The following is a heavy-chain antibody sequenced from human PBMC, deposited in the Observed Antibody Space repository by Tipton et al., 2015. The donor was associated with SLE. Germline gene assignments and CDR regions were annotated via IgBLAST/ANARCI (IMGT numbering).Heavy chain of an antibody. CDR2: MYSGSNT. J-gene: IGHJ6*02. D-gene: IGHD4-17*01. CDR1: GFTFSSYA. CDR3: ARALGDYGYFYGMDV. Sequence: SLRLSCAASGFTFSSYAMSWVRQAPGKGLEWVSVMYSGSNTYYAESVRGRFTISRDNSKSPLYLQMNSLRAEDTAVYYCARALGDYGYFYGMDVWGQGTTVTVSS. V-gene: IGHV3-23*03.